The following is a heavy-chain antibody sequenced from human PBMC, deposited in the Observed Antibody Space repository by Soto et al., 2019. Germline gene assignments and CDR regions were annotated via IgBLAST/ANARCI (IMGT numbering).Heavy chain of an antibody. V-gene: IGHV3-30-3*01. Sequence: GGSLRLSCAASGFTFSSYAMHWVRQAPGKGLEWVAVISYDGSNKYYTDSVKGRFTISRDNSKNTLYLQMNSLRAEDTAVYYCASCISTSCYLRWVSYGMDVWGQGTTVTVSS. CDR3: ASCISTSCYLRWVSYGMDV. CDR1: GFTFSSYA. J-gene: IGHJ6*02. CDR2: ISYDGSNK. D-gene: IGHD2-2*01.